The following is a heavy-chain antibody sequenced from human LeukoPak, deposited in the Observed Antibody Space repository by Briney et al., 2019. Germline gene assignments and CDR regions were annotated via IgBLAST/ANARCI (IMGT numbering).Heavy chain of an antibody. V-gene: IGHV4-61*02. CDR2: LYTSGST. CDR1: GASINSGSFY. CDR3: AREGYSQGYYMDV. Sequence: SETLSLTCTVSGASINSGSFYWVWIRQTAGKGLEWIGRLYTSGSTKNNPSLRSRVSISADTSKNQFSLNLTSVAAADTAVYYCAREGYSQGYYMDVWGKGTTVTVSS. D-gene: IGHD5-24*01. J-gene: IGHJ6*03.